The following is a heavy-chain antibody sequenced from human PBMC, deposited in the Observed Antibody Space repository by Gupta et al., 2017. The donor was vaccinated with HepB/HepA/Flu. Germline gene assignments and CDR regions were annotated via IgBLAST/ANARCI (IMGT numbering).Heavy chain of an antibody. Sequence: QVQLQESGPGLVKPSVTLSLTCTVSGGSVSSGSYYWSWIRQPPGKGLEWIGYIYYSGSTNYIPSLKSRVTISVDTSKNQFSLKLSSVTAADTAVYYCARDSGGSYAFDYWGQGTLVTVSS. J-gene: IGHJ4*02. D-gene: IGHD1-26*01. V-gene: IGHV4-61*01. CDR1: GGSVSSGSYY. CDR2: IYYSGST. CDR3: ARDSGGSYAFDY.